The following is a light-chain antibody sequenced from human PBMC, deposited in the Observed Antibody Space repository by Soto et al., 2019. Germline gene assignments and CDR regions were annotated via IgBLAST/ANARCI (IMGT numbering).Light chain of an antibody. CDR3: QQANSFPIT. Sequence: DIQLFQSPSSVSASVGDTVTITCRATQHISSWLAWYQQKPGKAPNLLIYVASNLQSGVPSRFSGNGSGTYFTLTISSLQPEDFATYYCQQANSFPITFAQGTRLEI. V-gene: IGKV1-12*01. CDR2: VAS. CDR1: QHISSW. J-gene: IGKJ5*01.